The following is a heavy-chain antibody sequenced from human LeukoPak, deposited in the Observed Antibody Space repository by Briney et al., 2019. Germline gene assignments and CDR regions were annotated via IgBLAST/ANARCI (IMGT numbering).Heavy chain of an antibody. CDR1: GFTFSSYS. V-gene: IGHV3-21*01. CDR3: ARGATVDSRYYFDY. Sequence: GGSLRLSCAASGFTFSSYSMNWVRQAPGKGLEWVSSISSSSSYIYYADSVKGRFTISRDNAKNSLYLQMNSLRAEDTAVYSCARGATVDSRYYFDYWGQGTLVTVSS. CDR2: ISSSSSYI. D-gene: IGHD4-23*01. J-gene: IGHJ4*02.